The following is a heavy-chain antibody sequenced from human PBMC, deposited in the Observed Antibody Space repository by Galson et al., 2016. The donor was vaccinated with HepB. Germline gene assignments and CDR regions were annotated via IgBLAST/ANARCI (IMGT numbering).Heavy chain of an antibody. V-gene: IGHV3-72*01. Sequence: SLRLSCAASGFTFSDYYMDWVRQAPGKGLEWVGRIRKKVNSYTTEYAASVKGRFTVSRDDSENALYLQMNTLKNEDTAVYYCARRGSYYHLDYWGQGTLVTVSS. CDR2: IRKKVNSYTT. D-gene: IGHD3-10*01. CDR1: GFTFSDYY. J-gene: IGHJ4*02. CDR3: ARRGSYYHLDY.